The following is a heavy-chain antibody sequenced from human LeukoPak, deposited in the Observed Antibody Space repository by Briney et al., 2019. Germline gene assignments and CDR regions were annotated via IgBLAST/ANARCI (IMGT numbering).Heavy chain of an antibody. CDR2: ISGSGGTA. CDR1: GFTFSNYV. CDR3: ARAHYYDSSGYYPYYFDY. Sequence: PGGSLRLSCAASGFTFSNYVMNWVRQAPGKGLEWVSSISGSGGTAYYADSVKGRFTISRDNSKNTLYLQMNSLRAEDTAVYYCARAHYYDSSGYYPYYFDYWGQGTLVTVSS. D-gene: IGHD3-22*01. J-gene: IGHJ4*02. V-gene: IGHV3-23*01.